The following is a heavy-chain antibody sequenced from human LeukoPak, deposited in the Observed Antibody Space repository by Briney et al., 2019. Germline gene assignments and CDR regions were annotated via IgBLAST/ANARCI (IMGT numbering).Heavy chain of an antibody. CDR1: GYSFTNYW. CDR2: IYPGDSHT. CDR3: ARQNTATGTFDY. Sequence: GESLKISCKGSGYSFTNYWIVWVRQMPGKGLEWMGIIYPGDSHTIYSPSFQGQVTISADKSISTAYLQWSSLKASDTAVYYCARQNTATGTFDYWGQGTLVTVSS. J-gene: IGHJ4*02. V-gene: IGHV5-51*01. D-gene: IGHD6-13*01.